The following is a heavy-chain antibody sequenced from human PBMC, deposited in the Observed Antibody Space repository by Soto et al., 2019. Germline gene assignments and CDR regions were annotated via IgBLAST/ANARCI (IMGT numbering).Heavy chain of an antibody. Sequence: SETVSLTCAVSGYSISSTNWWGWIRQPPGKGLEWIGYISYSGSAYYNPSLKSRVTMSVDTSKNQFSLKLSSVTAADTAVYYCARDDVSSGWLGYDWFDPWGQGTLVTVS. D-gene: IGHD6-19*01. CDR1: GYSISSTNW. V-gene: IGHV4-28*03. CDR2: ISYSGSA. CDR3: ARDDVSSGWLGYDWFDP. J-gene: IGHJ5*02.